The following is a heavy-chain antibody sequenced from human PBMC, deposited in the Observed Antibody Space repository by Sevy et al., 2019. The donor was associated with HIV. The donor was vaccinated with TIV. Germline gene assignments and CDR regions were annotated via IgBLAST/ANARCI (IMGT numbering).Heavy chain of an antibody. Sequence: GGSLRLSCTASGFTFSNAWMTWVRQTPERGLEWVALIKPITDAGTTDNAAPVQGRFTSSRDDSKNTVYLQLNSLKTEDTAVYYCTAGPVSFWGQGTLVTVSS. V-gene: IGHV3-15*01. D-gene: IGHD3-16*01. J-gene: IGHJ4*02. CDR3: TAGPVSF. CDR1: GFTFSNAW. CDR2: IKPITDAGTT.